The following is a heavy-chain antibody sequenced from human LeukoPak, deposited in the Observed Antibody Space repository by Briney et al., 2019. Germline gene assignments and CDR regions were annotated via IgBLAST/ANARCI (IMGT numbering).Heavy chain of an antibody. V-gene: IGHV1-2*02. J-gene: IGHJ5*02. CDR2: INPNSGDT. CDR1: GYTFTSYG. D-gene: IGHD3-16*01. Sequence: ASVKVSCKASGYTFTSYGISWVRQAPGQGLEWMGWINPNSGDTKYAQKFQGRVTMTRDTSISTAYMELSRLRSDDTAVYYCARGRGSWFDPWGQGTLVTVSS. CDR3: ARGRGSWFDP.